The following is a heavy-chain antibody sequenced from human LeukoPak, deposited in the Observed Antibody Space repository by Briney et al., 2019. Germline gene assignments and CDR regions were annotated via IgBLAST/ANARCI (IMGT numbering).Heavy chain of an antibody. D-gene: IGHD5-24*01. J-gene: IGHJ4*02. CDR3: ASGAGGWLQFDY. Sequence: PSETLSLTCTVSGGSISSSSYYWGWIRQPPGKGLEWIGSIYYSGSTYYNPSLKSRVTISVDTSKNQFSLKLSSVTAADTAVYYCASGAGGWLQFDYWGQGTLVTVSS. CDR1: GGSISSSSYY. CDR2: IYYSGST. V-gene: IGHV4-39*07.